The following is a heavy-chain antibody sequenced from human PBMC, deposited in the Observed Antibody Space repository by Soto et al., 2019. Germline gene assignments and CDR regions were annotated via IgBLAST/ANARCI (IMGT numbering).Heavy chain of an antibody. CDR1: GFTFSSYA. D-gene: IGHD3-10*01. V-gene: IGHV3-30-3*01. CDR3: ARCYGSGSYAALNLNYYYYGMDF. CDR2: ISYDGSNK. J-gene: IGHJ6*02. Sequence: GGSLRLSCAASGFTFSSYAMHWVRQAPGKGLEWVAVISYDGSNKYYADSVKGRFTISRDNSKNTLYLRMNSLRAEDTAVYYCARCYGSGSYAALNLNYYYYGMDFWGQGTTVTVSS.